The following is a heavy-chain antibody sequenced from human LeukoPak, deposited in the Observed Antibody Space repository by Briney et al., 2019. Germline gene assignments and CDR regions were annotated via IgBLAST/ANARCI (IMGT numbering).Heavy chain of an antibody. Sequence: PSETLSLTCTVSGGSISSYYWSWIRQPPGKGLEWIGYIYYSGSTNYNPSLKSRVTISVDTSKNQFSLKLSSVTAADTAVYYCAMQPRPNLGYYYGMDVWGQGTTVTVSS. D-gene: IGHD1-14*01. CDR3: AMQPRPNLGYYYGMDV. CDR1: GGSISSYY. CDR2: IYYSGST. J-gene: IGHJ6*02. V-gene: IGHV4-59*01.